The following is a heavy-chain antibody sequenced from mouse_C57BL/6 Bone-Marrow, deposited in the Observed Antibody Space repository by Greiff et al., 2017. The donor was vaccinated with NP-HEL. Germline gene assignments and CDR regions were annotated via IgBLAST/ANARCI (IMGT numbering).Heavy chain of an antibody. CDR2: ISYDGSN. D-gene: IGHD1-1*02. V-gene: IGHV3-6*01. CDR3: ACGTLFAY. Sequence: EVKLVESGPGLVKPSQSLSLTCSVTGYSITSGYYWNWIRQFPGNKLEWMGCISYDGSNNYNPSLKNRISITRDTSKNQFFLKLNSVTTEDTATYSWACGTLFAYWGQGTLVTVSA. J-gene: IGHJ3*01. CDR1: GYSITSGYY.